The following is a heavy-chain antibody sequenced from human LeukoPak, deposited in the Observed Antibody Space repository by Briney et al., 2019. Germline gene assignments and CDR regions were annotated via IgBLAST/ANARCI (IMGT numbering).Heavy chain of an antibody. D-gene: IGHD3-9*01. J-gene: IGHJ4*02. CDR2: IKKDGSEK. CDR3: ARLHYDVLTGPFDY. Sequence: GGSLRLSCAASGFTFSNYWMTWVRQAPGKGLEWVANIKKDGSEKNYVDSVKGRFTISRDNAKNSLYLQMNSLRAEDTAVYYCARLHYDVLTGPFDYWGQGTLVTVSS. V-gene: IGHV3-7*01. CDR1: GFTFSNYW.